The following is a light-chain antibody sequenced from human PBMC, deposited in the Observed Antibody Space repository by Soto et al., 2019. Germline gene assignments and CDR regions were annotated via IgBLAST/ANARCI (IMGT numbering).Light chain of an antibody. Sequence: DVQMTQSPSTLSASVGDRVTITCRASQSINNMLAWYQQKPGKAPKSLIYDVFTLESGVPSRFSGSGSGTEFTLTISSLQPEDFATYYCQQYDSYPLTFGGGTRVEIK. CDR1: QSINNM. V-gene: IGKV1-5*01. CDR2: DVF. CDR3: QQYDSYPLT. J-gene: IGKJ4*01.